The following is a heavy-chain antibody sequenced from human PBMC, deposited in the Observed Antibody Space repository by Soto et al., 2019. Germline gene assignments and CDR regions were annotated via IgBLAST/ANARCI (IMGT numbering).Heavy chain of an antibody. Sequence: SETLSLTCTVSGGSISSSSYYWGWLRQPPGKGLEWIGSIYYSGSTYYNPSLKSRVTISVDTSKNQFSLKLSSVTAADTAVYYCARGSAFDPWGQGTLVTVSS. CDR1: GGSISSSSYY. V-gene: IGHV4-39*07. CDR3: ARGSAFDP. J-gene: IGHJ5*02. CDR2: IYYSGST. D-gene: IGHD6-19*01.